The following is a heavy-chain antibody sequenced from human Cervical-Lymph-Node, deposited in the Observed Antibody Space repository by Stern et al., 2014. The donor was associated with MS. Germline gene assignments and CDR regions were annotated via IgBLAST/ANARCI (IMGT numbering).Heavy chain of an antibody. CDR1: GYTFTSYA. Sequence: VQLLESGAEVKKPGASVKVSCKASGYTFTSYAMHWVRQAPGQRLEWMGWINAGNGNTKYSQKFQGRVTITRDTSASTAYMELSSLRSEDTAVYYCARDPSMVRPFFDYWGQGTLVTVSS. CDR3: ARDPSMVRPFFDY. J-gene: IGHJ4*02. D-gene: IGHD3-10*01. V-gene: IGHV1-3*01. CDR2: INAGNGNT.